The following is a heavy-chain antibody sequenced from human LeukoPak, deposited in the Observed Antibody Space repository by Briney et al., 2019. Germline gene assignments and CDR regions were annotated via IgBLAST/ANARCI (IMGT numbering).Heavy chain of an antibody. D-gene: IGHD3-10*01. CDR3: ARDGSGSYYSSYYYYYMDV. V-gene: IGHV1-2*02. J-gene: IGHJ6*03. CDR1: GYTFTGYY. Sequence: ASVKVSCKASGYTFTGYYMHWVRQAPGQGLEWMGWINPNSGGTNYAQKLQGRVTMTTDTSTSTAYMELRSLRSDDTAVYYCARDGSGSYYSSYYYYYMDVWGKGTTVTVSS. CDR2: INPNSGGT.